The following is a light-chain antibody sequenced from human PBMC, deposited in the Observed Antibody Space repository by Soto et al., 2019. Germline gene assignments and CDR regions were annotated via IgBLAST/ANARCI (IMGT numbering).Light chain of an antibody. CDR3: QQRSNWPPA. V-gene: IGKV3-11*01. Sequence: EIVLTQSPGTLSLSPGERATLSCRASQSVSSRLAWYQQKPGQAPRLLISDASNRATGIPARFSGSGSGTDFTLTISSLEPEDFAVYYCQQRSNWPPAFGQGTRLEIK. J-gene: IGKJ5*01. CDR2: DAS. CDR1: QSVSSR.